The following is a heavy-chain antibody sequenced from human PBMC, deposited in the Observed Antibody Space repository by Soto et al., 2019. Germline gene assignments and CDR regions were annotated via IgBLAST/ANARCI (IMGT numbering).Heavy chain of an antibody. CDR3: VRGGYLQNPGSDA. CDR1: GFSFGSHA. CDR2: ISYHGVNK. D-gene: IGHD5-18*01. J-gene: IGHJ5*02. Sequence: QVQLVESGGGVVQTGTSLRLSCVASGFSFGSHAMHWVRQAPGKGLQWVAVISYHGVNKYYTDSVTGRFTVSRDNSKNTVYLQVDSLRSEDTGVYHCVRGGYLQNPGSDAWGQGTLVTVSS. V-gene: IGHV3-30*04.